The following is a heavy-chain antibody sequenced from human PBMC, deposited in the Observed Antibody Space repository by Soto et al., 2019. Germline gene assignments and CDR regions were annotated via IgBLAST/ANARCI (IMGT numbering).Heavy chain of an antibody. V-gene: IGHV3-21*01. Sequence: TGGALRLSCAASGFTFSSYTMNWVRQAPGKGLEWVSSISSGSTYRYYTDTVKGRFTISRDNAKKSLYLEMNSLRADDTAVYYCASPLGGISERPGSFVYWCPGTLVPVFS. D-gene: IGHD3-10*01. J-gene: IGHJ4*02. CDR2: ISSGSTYR. CDR1: GFTFSSYT. CDR3: ASPLGGISERPGSFVY.